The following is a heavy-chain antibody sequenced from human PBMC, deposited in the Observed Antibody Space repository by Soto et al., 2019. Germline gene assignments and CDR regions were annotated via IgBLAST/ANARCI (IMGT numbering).Heavy chain of an antibody. D-gene: IGHD2-21*02. J-gene: IGHJ4*02. CDR2: FDPEDGET. V-gene: IGHV1-24*01. CDR1: GYTLTELS. CDR3: STVGREFRLAFGDADYFDY. Sequence: ASVKVSCKVSGYTLTELSMHWVRQAPGKGLEWMGGFDPEDGETIYAQKFQGRVTMTEDTSTDTAYMELSSLRSEDTAVYYCSTVGREFRLAFGDADYFDYWGQGTLVTVSS.